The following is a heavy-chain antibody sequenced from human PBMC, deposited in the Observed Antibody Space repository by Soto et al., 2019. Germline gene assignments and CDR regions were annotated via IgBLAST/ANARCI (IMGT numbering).Heavy chain of an antibody. CDR3: ASVLYTTYSSSSFRYYYCGMDV. V-gene: IGHV5-10-1*01. D-gene: IGHD6-13*01. Sequence: PGESLKISCKGSGYSFTSYWISWVRQMPGKGLEWMGRIDPSDSYTNYSPSFQGHVTISADKSISTAYLQWSSLKASDTAMYYCASVLYTTYSSSSFRYYYCGMDVWGQGTTVTVSS. J-gene: IGHJ6*02. CDR1: GYSFTSYW. CDR2: IDPSDSYT.